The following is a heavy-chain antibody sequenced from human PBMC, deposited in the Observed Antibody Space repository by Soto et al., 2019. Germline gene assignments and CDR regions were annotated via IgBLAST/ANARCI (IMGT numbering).Heavy chain of an antibody. Sequence: PSETLSLTCTVSGGSISSSSYYWGWIRQPPGKGLEWIGSIYYSGSTYYTPSLQSRVAISVDTSKNQFSLKLNSVTAADTAVYYXXRRTVXXXXXXXXXXXXXFDYWGQGTLVTVSS. V-gene: IGHV4-39*01. D-gene: IGHD3-22*01. CDR2: IYYSGST. J-gene: IGHJ4*02. CDR3: XRRTVXXXXXXXXXXXXXFDY. CDR1: GGSISSSSYY.